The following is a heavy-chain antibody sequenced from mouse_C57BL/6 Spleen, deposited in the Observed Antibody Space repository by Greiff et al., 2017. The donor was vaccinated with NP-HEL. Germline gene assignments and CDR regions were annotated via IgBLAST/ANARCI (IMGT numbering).Heavy chain of an antibody. CDR2: ISSGGDYI. CDR3: TRDGCNGYYGWFAY. Sequence: EVMLVESGEGLVKPGGSLKLSCAASGFTFSSYAMSWVRQTPEKRLEWVAYISSGGDYIYYADTVKGRFTISRDNARNTLYLQMSSLKSEDTAMYYCTRDGCNGYYGWFAYWGQGTLVTVSA. CDR1: GFTFSSYA. J-gene: IGHJ3*01. V-gene: IGHV5-9-1*02. D-gene: IGHD2-3*01.